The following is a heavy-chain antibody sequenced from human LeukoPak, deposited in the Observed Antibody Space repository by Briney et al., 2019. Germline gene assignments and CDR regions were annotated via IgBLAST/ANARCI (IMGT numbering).Heavy chain of an antibody. Sequence: GGTLRLSYAASGFTFSSYGMSWVRQAPGKGLEWVSAISGSGGSTYYADSVKGRFTISRDNSKNTLYLQMNSLRAEDTAVYYCAKPGITMIVVVGYFDYWGQGTLVTVSS. CDR1: GFTFSSYG. V-gene: IGHV3-23*01. CDR2: ISGSGGST. D-gene: IGHD3-22*01. CDR3: AKPGITMIVVVGYFDY. J-gene: IGHJ4*02.